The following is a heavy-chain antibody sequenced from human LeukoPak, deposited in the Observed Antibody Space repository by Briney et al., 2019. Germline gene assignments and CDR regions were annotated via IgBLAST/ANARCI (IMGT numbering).Heavy chain of an antibody. Sequence: SETLSLTCTVSGGSISSSRYYWGWIRQPPGKGLEWIGYTYYSGSTNYNPSLKSRVTISVDTSKNQFSLKLSSVTAADTAVYYCARSDSGSYDAFDIWGQGTMVTVSS. V-gene: IGHV4-61*05. CDR1: GGSISSSRYY. J-gene: IGHJ3*02. CDR3: ARSDSGSYDAFDI. D-gene: IGHD1-26*01. CDR2: TYYSGST.